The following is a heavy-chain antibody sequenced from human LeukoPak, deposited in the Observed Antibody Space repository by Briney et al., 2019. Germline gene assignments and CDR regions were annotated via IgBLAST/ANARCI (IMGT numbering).Heavy chain of an antibody. CDR1: GYSFSTYW. CDR2: IYPGDSDT. CDR3: AGAAAGMAIDS. D-gene: IGHD6-13*01. V-gene: IGHV5-51*01. J-gene: IGHJ4*02. Sequence: GESLKISCKGSGYSFSTYWIAWVRQMPGKGLEWMGIIYPGDSDTRYSPSFQGQFTISADKSISTAYLQWSSLKASDSAIYYCAGAAAGMAIDSWGEGTLVTVSS.